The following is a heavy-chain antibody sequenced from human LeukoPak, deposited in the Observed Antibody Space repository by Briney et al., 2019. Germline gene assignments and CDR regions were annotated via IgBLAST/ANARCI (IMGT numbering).Heavy chain of an antibody. CDR2: INHSGST. V-gene: IGHV4-34*01. Sequence: SETLSLTCAVYGGSFSGYYWSWIRQPPGKGLEWIGEINHSGSTNYNPSLKSRVTISVDTSKNQFSLKLSSVTAADTAVYYCARVRIQLWLPTWFDYWGQGTLVTVSS. D-gene: IGHD5-18*01. CDR3: ARVRIQLWLPTWFDY. J-gene: IGHJ4*02. CDR1: GGSFSGYY.